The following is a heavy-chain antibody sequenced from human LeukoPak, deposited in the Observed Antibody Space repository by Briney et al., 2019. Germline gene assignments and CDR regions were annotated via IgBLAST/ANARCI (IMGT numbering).Heavy chain of an antibody. CDR1: GGSFSGYY. CDR2: INHSGST. D-gene: IGHD3-10*01. V-gene: IGHV4-34*01. J-gene: IGHJ4*02. CDR3: ARGRTGYGSGSYYFDY. Sequence: SETLSLTCAVYGGSFSGYYWSWIRQPPGKGLEWIGEINHSGSTNYNPSLKSRVTISVDTSKNQFSLKLSSVTAADTAVYYCARGRTGYGSGSYYFDYWGQGTLVTVSS.